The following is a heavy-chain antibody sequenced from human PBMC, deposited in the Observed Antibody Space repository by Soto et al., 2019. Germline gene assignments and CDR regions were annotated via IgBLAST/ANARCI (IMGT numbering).Heavy chain of an antibody. D-gene: IGHD2-21*02. CDR3: SRHFVFVTGYYGMAV. CDR1: GGSISSRSYY. V-gene: IGHV4-39*01. J-gene: IGHJ6*02. Sequence: SETLSLTCTVSGGSISSRSYYWGWIRQPPGKGLEWIGSMSYSGSTYYNPSRKSRLTISADTSKNQFSLKLSSVTAADTAVYYCSRHFVFVTGYYGMAVWGQGTTVTVSS. CDR2: MSYSGST.